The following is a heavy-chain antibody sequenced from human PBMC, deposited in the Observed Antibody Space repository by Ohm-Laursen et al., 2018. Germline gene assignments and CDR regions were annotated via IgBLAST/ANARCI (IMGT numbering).Heavy chain of an antibody. D-gene: IGHD2-2*01. CDR1: GASINLYY. Sequence: PGTLSLTCTVSGASINLYYWSWIRQPPGKGLEWIGYINHSGSTNYNPSLKSRLNISVDTSKNQFSLKLTSVTAADTAVYYCARDLIAYCPTTSCDNFGMDVWGQGTTVTVSS. CDR3: ARDLIAYCPTTSCDNFGMDV. V-gene: IGHV4-59*01. J-gene: IGHJ6*02. CDR2: INHSGST.